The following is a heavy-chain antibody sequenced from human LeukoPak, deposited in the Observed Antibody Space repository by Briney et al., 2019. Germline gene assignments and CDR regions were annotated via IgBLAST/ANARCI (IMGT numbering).Heavy chain of an antibody. D-gene: IGHD3-10*01. CDR2: ISGSGAMT. CDR3: AKDWVDGSGSQFDS. CDR1: GFTFSSYA. V-gene: IGHV3-23*01. Sequence: GGSLRLSCAATGFTFSSYAMSWVRQAPGKGLEWVSAISGSGAMTYYADSVKGRFTISRDNAMNKLYLQMTSLRADDTAVYYCAKDWVDGSGSQFDSWGQGSLVIVSS. J-gene: IGHJ4*02.